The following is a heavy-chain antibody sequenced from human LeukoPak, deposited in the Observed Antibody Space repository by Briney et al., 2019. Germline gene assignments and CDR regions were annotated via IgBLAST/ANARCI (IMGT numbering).Heavy chain of an antibody. CDR1: GFTFSNYA. D-gene: IGHD4-17*01. Sequence: GGSLRLSCAASGFTFSNYAMSWVRQAPGRGLEWVSVIGDSGDVKYYADSVKGRFTISRDNSKNTLYLQMSSLRAEDTAIYYCAKDRYDGDYVVDFDNWGQGTLVTVSS. V-gene: IGHV3-23*01. CDR2: IGDSGDVK. J-gene: IGHJ4*02. CDR3: AKDRYDGDYVVDFDN.